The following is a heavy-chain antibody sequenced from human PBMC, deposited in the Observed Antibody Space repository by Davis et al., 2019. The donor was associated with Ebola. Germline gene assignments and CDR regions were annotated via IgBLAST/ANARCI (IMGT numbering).Heavy chain of an antibody. CDR1: GFTFSTYS. CDR3: ARGGIFDY. Sequence: GGSLRLSCAASGFTFSTYSMSWVRQAPGKGLEWVSSISSDSDYIYYADSAKGRFTISRDNAKNSLYLQMNSLRAEDTAVYYCARGGIFDYWGQGTLVTVSS. J-gene: IGHJ4*02. CDR2: ISSDSDYI. V-gene: IGHV3-21*01.